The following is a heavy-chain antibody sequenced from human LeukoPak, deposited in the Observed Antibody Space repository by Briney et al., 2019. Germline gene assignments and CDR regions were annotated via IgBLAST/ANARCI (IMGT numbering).Heavy chain of an antibody. D-gene: IGHD4-23*01. Sequence: ASVKVSCKASGGTFGSYAISWVRQAPGQGLEWMGGIIPIFGTANYAQKFQGRVTITTDESTSTAYMELSSLRSDDTAVYYCARKHGGNWNWFDPWGQGTLVTVSS. CDR1: GGTFGSYA. V-gene: IGHV1-69*05. J-gene: IGHJ5*02. CDR3: ARKHGGNWNWFDP. CDR2: IIPIFGTA.